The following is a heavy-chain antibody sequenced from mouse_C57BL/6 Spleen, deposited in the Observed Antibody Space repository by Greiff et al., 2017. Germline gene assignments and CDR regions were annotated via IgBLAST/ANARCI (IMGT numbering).Heavy chain of an antibody. CDR3: ARTAVYDDAMGY. J-gene: IGHJ4*01. Sequence: QVQLQQSGAELVRPGTSVKLSCKASGYTFTSYWMHWVKQRPGQGLEWIGVIDPSDSYTNYNQKFKCKATLTVDTSSSAAYVQLSSLTSADSAVYCCARTAVYDDAMGYWGQGTSVTVSS. CDR2: IDPSDSYT. D-gene: IGHD1-2*01. CDR1: GYTFTSYW. V-gene: IGHV1-59*01.